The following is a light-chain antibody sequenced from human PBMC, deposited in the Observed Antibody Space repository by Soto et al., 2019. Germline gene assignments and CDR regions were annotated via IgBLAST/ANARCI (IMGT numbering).Light chain of an antibody. CDR1: QSIRTW. Sequence: DIQLTQSPSTLSASVGDRVTITCRASQSIRTWLAWYQQKPGTAPKLLIYGASTLQSGVPSRFSGFRSGTEFTLTVSSLQPDDFATYYCQQYNDSFPYTFG. CDR3: QQYNDSFPYT. CDR2: GAS. V-gene: IGKV1-5*03. J-gene: IGKJ2*01.